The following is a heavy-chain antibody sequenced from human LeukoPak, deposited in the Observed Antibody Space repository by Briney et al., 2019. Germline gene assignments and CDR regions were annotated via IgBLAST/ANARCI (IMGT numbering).Heavy chain of an antibody. D-gene: IGHD2-2*01. Sequence: SETLSLTCAVYGGSFSGYYWSWIRQPPGKGLEWIGEINHSGSTNYNPSLKSRVTISVDTSKNQFSLKLSSVTAADTAVYYCARGGRVPAAMTPFDYWGQGTLVTVSS. CDR3: ARGGRVPAAMTPFDY. CDR2: INHSGST. V-gene: IGHV4-34*01. J-gene: IGHJ4*02. CDR1: GGSFSGYY.